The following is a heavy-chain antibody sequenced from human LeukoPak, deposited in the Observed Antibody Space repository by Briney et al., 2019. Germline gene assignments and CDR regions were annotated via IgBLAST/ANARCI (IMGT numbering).Heavy chain of an antibody. CDR3: ARVTGPYDFWSGFDP. CDR1: GGSISSYY. CDR2: IYYSGST. V-gene: IGHV4-59*01. D-gene: IGHD3-3*01. Sequence: PSETLSLTCTVSGGSISSYYWSWIRQPPGKGLEWIGHIYYSGSTNYNPSLKSRVTISIDTSKNQFSLKLSSVTAADTAVYYCARVTGPYDFWSGFDPWGQGTLVTVSS. J-gene: IGHJ5*02.